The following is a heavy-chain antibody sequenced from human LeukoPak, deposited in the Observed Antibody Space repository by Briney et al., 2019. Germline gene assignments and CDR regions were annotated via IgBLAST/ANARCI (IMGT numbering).Heavy chain of an antibody. J-gene: IGHJ4*02. CDR1: GDTFSSYY. V-gene: IGHV1-46*01. Sequence: ASVKVSCKASGDTFSSYYVHWVRQAPGQGLEWMGIMNPSGGSIRYAQKFQGRVTMTRDMSTSTVYMELSSLTSDDTALYFCARGGGWADGYSPIDFWGQGTLVTVSS. CDR3: ARGGGWADGYSPIDF. D-gene: IGHD5-24*01. CDR2: MNPSGGSI.